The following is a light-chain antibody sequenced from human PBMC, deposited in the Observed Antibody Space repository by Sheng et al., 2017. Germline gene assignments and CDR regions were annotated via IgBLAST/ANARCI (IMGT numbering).Light chain of an antibody. CDR2: KAS. CDR3: QQFNTYYS. CDR1: QDINSW. V-gene: IGKV1-5*03. J-gene: IGKJ2*03. Sequence: DIQMTQSPSSVSASVGDRVTITCRASQDINSWLAWYQLKPGKAPRLLLYKASILEGGVPSRFSGSGSGAEFTLSISSLQPDDFATYYCQQFNTYYSFAQGTKLEIK.